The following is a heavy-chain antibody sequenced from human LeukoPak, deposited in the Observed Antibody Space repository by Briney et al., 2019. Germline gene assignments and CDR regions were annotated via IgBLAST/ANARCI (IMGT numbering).Heavy chain of an antibody. CDR3: AKDEAMVRGVIIRLHY. Sequence: GGSLRLSCAASGFTFSSYGMHWVRQAPGKGLEWVAFIRYDGSNKYYADSVKGRFTISRDNSKNTLYLQMNSLRAEDTAVYYCAKDEAMVRGVIIRLHYWGEGTLVTVSS. V-gene: IGHV3-30*02. CDR2: IRYDGSNK. J-gene: IGHJ4*02. D-gene: IGHD3-10*01. CDR1: GFTFSSYG.